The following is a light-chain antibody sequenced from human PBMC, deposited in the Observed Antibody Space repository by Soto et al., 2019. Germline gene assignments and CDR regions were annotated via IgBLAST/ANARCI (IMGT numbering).Light chain of an antibody. J-gene: IGKJ1*01. V-gene: IGKV1-5*01. CDR3: QQYNSHSKT. CDR2: DAS. Sequence: DIQMTQSPSTLSASVGDSVTITCRASQSISTWLAWYQQKPGKAPILLIFDASSLASGVPSRFSGSGSGTEFTLTISSLQPDDFATFYCQQYNSHSKTFGQGTKVDIK. CDR1: QSISTW.